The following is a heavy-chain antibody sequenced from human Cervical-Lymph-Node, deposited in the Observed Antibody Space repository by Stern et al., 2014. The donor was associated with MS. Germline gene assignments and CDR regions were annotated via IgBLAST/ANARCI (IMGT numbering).Heavy chain of an antibody. CDR1: GYTFTDYY. Sequence: VQLVESGAEVKKPGASVKVSCTASGYTFTDYYLHWVRQAPGQGLEWMGLYNPSSGSTTYAQKFQGSVAMTTESSTSTLYMELSSLRSDDTAFYYCARGTGYSYYLDYWGQGTLVTVSS. J-gene: IGHJ4*02. CDR3: ARGTGYSYYLDY. CDR2: YNPSSGST. D-gene: IGHD3/OR15-3a*01. V-gene: IGHV1-46*01.